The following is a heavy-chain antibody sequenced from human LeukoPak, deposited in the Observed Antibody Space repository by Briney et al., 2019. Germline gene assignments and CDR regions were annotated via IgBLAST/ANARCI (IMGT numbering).Heavy chain of an antibody. J-gene: IGHJ4*02. V-gene: IGHV4-30-2*01. CDR1: GGSISSGGYY. CDR3: ARGIAARHDY. CDR2: IYHSGST. Sequence: ASETLSLTCTVSGGSISSGGYYWSWIRQPPGKGLEWIGYIYHSGSTYYNPSLKSRVTISVDRSKNQFSLKLSSVTAADTAVYYCARGIAARHDYWGQGTLVTVSS. D-gene: IGHD6-6*01.